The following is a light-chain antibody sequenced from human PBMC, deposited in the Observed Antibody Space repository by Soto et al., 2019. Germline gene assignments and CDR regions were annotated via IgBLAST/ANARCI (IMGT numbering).Light chain of an antibody. CDR2: AAS. J-gene: IGKJ1*01. CDR1: QSISSS. V-gene: IGKV1-39*01. Sequence: DIQMTQSPSSLSASVGDRVTITCRASQSISSSFNWYQQKPGKAPKLLIYAASSLQSGVPSRFSGSGSGTDFTLTISSLQPEDFATYYCQQSFTFPRTFGQGTKVDIK. CDR3: QQSFTFPRT.